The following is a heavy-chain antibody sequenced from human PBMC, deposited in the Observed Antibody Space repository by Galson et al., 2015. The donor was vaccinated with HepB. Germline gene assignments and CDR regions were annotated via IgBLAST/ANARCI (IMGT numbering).Heavy chain of an antibody. V-gene: IGHV1-46*01. CDR1: GYTFTSYY. CDR3: AREPPGWGPFDY. J-gene: IGHJ4*02. D-gene: IGHD2-21*02. Sequence: SVKVSCKASGYTFTSYYIHWVRQAPGQGLEWMGVIYPDGGTTDSAQEFRGRLTMTRDTSTSTVYMELNSLRYEDTAAYYCAREPPGWGPFDYWGQGTRVTVSS. CDR2: IYPDGGTT.